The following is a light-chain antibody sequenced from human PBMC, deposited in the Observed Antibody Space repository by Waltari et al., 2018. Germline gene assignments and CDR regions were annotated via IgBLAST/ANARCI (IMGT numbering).Light chain of an antibody. CDR1: NIGYYS. Sequence: SYVLTQPPSVSVAPGKTATITCGGTNIGYYSVHWYQQRPVQAPVLVVHDDRDRPSGIPERFSGSTSGKSATLTITRVEAGDEADYYCQVWDSRSDHVVFGGGTKLTVL. V-gene: IGLV3-21*01. CDR2: DDR. CDR3: QVWDSRSDHVV. J-gene: IGLJ2*01.